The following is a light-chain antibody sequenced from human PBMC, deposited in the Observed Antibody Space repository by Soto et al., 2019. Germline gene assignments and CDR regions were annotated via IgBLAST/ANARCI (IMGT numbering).Light chain of an antibody. CDR2: NNN. Sequence: QSVLTQPPSASGTPGQTVIISCSGSRSDIGSNSVNWYQHLPGTAPKLLIYNNNQRPSGVPDRFSGSKSGTSASLAISGLQSEDEDDYYCAAWDDSLTGPVFGTGTKLTVL. CDR3: AAWDDSLTGPV. CDR1: RSDIGSNS. J-gene: IGLJ1*01. V-gene: IGLV1-44*01.